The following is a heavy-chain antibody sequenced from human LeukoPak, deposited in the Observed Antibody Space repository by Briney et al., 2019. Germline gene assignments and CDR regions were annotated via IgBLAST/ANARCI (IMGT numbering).Heavy chain of an antibody. CDR2: IYHSGST. D-gene: IGHD3-22*01. Sequence: KASETLSLTCTVSGGSISSGGYYWSWIRQHPGKGLEWIGYIYHSGSTYYNPSLKSRVTISVDRSKNQFSLKLSSVTAADTAVYYCARGDSSGYYQNWFDPWGQGTLVTVSS. V-gene: IGHV4-30-2*01. CDR3: ARGDSSGYYQNWFDP. CDR1: GGSISSGGYY. J-gene: IGHJ5*02.